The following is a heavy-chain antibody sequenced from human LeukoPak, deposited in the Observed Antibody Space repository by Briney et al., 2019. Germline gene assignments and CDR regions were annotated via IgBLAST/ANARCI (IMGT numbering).Heavy chain of an antibody. CDR2: ISNSGENT. D-gene: IGHD1-1*01. Sequence: GGSLRLSCAASGFTISFSAMSWVRQAPGKGLEWVSAISNSGENTHYADSVKGRFTISRDNSKNTLYLQMNSLRAEDTAVYYCAKEYKFDPWGQGTLVTVSS. J-gene: IGHJ5*02. CDR3: AKEYKFDP. V-gene: IGHV3-23*01. CDR1: GFTISFSA.